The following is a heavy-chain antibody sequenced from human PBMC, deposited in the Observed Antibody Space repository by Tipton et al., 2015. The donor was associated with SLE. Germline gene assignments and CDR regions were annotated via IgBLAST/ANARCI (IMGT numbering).Heavy chain of an antibody. J-gene: IGHJ5*02. CDR3: ARQVYSSSWYGWFDP. CDR1: GGSLSSYY. Sequence: GLVKPSETLSLTCTVSGGSLSSYYWSWIRQPPGKGLEWVGSIHYSGSTKYNPSLKSRVTISVDTSKNQFSLTLSSVTAADTAVYYCARQVYSSSWYGWFDPWSQGTLVTVSS. CDR2: IHYSGST. V-gene: IGHV4-59*01. D-gene: IGHD6-13*01.